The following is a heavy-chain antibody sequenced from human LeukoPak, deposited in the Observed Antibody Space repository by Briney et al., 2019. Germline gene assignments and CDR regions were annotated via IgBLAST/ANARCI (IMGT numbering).Heavy chain of an antibody. J-gene: IGHJ4*02. V-gene: IGHV3-53*01. CDR1: GLAVSGNY. CDR3: AGGRIVGNTGYYFDN. CDR2: IYSGGNT. D-gene: IGHD3-9*01. Sequence: PGGSLRLSCATSGLAVSGNYMSWVRLAPGKGLEWVSVIYSGGNTYYADSVKGRFTISRDNSKSILYLQMNSLRVDDTAVYYCAGGRIVGNTGYYFDNWGQGTLVTVSS.